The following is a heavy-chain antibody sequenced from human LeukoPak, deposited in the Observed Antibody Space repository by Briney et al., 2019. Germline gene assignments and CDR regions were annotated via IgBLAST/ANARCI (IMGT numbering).Heavy chain of an antibody. CDR1: GFTFDDYA. J-gene: IGHJ6*03. CDR2: ITWNSGTI. CDR3: AKAREEGYHYVDV. V-gene: IGHV3-9*01. Sequence: GGSLRLSCAASGFTFDDYAMHWVRQGPGKGLDWVSSITWNSGTIAYADSVKGRFTISRDNAKNSLYLQMNSLRAEDTALYFCAKAREEGYHYVDVWGKGTTVTVSS.